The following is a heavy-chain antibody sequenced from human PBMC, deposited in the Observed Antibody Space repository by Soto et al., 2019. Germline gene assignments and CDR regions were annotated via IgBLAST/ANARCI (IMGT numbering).Heavy chain of an antibody. CDR3: AKAGGSYDFDY. Sequence: HPGGSLRLSCAASGFTFSSYGMHWVRQAPGKGLEWVAVISYDGSNKYYADSVKGRFTISRDNSKNTLYLQMNSLRAEDTAVYYCAKAGGSYDFDYWGQGTLVTVSS. CDR1: GFTFSSYG. D-gene: IGHD1-26*01. J-gene: IGHJ4*02. V-gene: IGHV3-30*18. CDR2: ISYDGSNK.